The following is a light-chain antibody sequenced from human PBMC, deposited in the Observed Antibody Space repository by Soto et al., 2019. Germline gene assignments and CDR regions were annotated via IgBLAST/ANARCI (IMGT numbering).Light chain of an antibody. Sequence: QSALTQPASVSGSPGQSITISCTGTSSDVGTNNLVSWYQQHPGKAPKLMIYEGNKRPSGVSNRFSGSKSGNTASLTISGLQAEYEADYYCCSYAGSSTYYVFGTGTKLTVL. CDR3: CSYAGSSTYYV. CDR1: SSDVGTNNL. V-gene: IGLV2-23*01. CDR2: EGN. J-gene: IGLJ1*01.